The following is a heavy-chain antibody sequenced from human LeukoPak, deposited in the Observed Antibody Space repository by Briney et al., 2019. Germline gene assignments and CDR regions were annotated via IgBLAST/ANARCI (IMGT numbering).Heavy chain of an antibody. CDR1: GFTFSSYG. V-gene: IGHV3-30*02. J-gene: IGHJ5*02. D-gene: IGHD3-10*01. Sequence: PGGSLRLSCAASGFTFSSYGMHWVRQAPGKGLEWVAFIRYDGSNKYYADSVKGRFTISRDNSKNTLYLQMNSLRAEDTAVYYCARELWFGGSTNWFDPWGQGTLVTVSS. CDR2: IRYDGSNK. CDR3: ARELWFGGSTNWFDP.